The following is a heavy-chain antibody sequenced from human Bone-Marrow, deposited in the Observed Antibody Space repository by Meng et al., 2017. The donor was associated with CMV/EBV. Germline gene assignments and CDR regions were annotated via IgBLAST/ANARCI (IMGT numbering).Heavy chain of an antibody. CDR3: ARRYCSSTSCLGGFDY. CDR2: IDWDDDK. Sequence: SGPTLVKPTQTLTLTCTFSGFSLSTSGMCVSWVRQPPGKALEWLAPIDWDDDKYYSTSLKTRLTISKDTSKNQVVLTMTNMDPVGTATYYCARRYCSSTSCLGGFDYWGQGTLVTVAS. D-gene: IGHD2-2*01. V-gene: IGHV2-70*20. J-gene: IGHJ4*02. CDR1: GFSLSTSGMC.